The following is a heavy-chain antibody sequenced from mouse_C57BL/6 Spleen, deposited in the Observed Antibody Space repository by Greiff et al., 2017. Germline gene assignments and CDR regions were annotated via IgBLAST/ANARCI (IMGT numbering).Heavy chain of an antibody. CDR3: ARGEDGYYENDC. Sequence: QVQLQQSGAELARPGASVKLSCKASGYTFTSYGISWVKQRTGQGLEWIGEIYPRSGNTYYNEKFKGKATLTADKSSSTAYMELRSLTSEDSAVYFCARGEDGYYENDCWGQGTTLTVSS. J-gene: IGHJ2*01. CDR2: IYPRSGNT. V-gene: IGHV1-81*01. CDR1: GYTFTSYG. D-gene: IGHD2-3*01.